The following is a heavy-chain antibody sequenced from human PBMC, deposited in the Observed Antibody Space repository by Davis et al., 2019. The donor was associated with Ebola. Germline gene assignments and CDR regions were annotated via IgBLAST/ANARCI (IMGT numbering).Heavy chain of an antibody. CDR2: IKSKTDGGTT. V-gene: IGHV3-15*01. J-gene: IGHJ6*03. D-gene: IGHD2-2*01. CDR1: GFTFGNAW. CDR3: TTDVVPAATRGVYYYYYYMDV. Sequence: GGSLRLSCAASGFTFGNAWMSWVRQAPEKGLEWVGRIKSKTDGGTTDYAAPVKGRFTISRDDSKNTLYLQMNSLKTEDTAVYYCTTDVVPAATRGVYYYYYYMDVWGKGTTATVSS.